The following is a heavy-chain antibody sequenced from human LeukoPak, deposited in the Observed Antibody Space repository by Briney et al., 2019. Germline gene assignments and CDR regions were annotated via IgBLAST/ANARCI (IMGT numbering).Heavy chain of an antibody. CDR2: ISSSGSTI. CDR1: GFTFSDYY. Sequence: PGGSLRLSCAASGFTFSDYYMSWIRQAPGKGLEWVSYISSSGSTIYYADSVKGRFTISRDNAKNSLYLQMNSLRAEDMAVYYCARAPPSSRWFGFHYYMDVWGKGTTVTFSS. V-gene: IGHV3-11*04. CDR3: ARAPPSSRWFGFHYYMDV. J-gene: IGHJ6*03. D-gene: IGHD4-23*01.